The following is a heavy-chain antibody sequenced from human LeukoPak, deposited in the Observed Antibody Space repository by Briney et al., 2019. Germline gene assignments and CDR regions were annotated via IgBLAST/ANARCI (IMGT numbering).Heavy chain of an antibody. D-gene: IGHD4-11*01. CDR3: ARKGHDYLSAEYFQH. CDR1: GFAFSSYA. CDR2: ISGSGGST. V-gene: IGHV3-23*01. Sequence: GGSLRLSCAASGFAFSSYAMSWVRQAPGKGLDWVSAISGSGGSTYYADSVKGRFTISRDNSKNTLYLQMNSLRAEDTAVYYCARKGHDYLSAEYFQHWGQGTLVTVSS. J-gene: IGHJ1*01.